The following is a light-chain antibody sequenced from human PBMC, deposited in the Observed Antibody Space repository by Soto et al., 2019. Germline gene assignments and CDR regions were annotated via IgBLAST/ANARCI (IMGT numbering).Light chain of an antibody. CDR1: QSISSW. CDR2: DAS. V-gene: IGKV1-5*01. CDR3: QQYNSYSYT. J-gene: IGKJ2*01. Sequence: DIQMTQSPSTLSASVGDRVTITCRASQSISSWLAWYQQKPGKAPKLLIYDASSLESGVPSRFSGSGSETELPLTISSLQPDDFATYYCQQYNSYSYTFGQGTKLEIK.